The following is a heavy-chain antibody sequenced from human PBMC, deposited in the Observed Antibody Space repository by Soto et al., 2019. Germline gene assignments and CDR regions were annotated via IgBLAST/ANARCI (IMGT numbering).Heavy chain of an antibody. Sequence: SETLSLTCTVSGGSISSSSYYWGWIRQPPGKGLEWIGSIYYSGSTYYNPSLKSRVTISVDTSKNQFSLKLSSVTAADTAVYYCARHYYGSGSYLYYYYGMDVWGQGTTVT. CDR1: GGSISSSSYY. J-gene: IGHJ6*02. D-gene: IGHD3-10*01. V-gene: IGHV4-39*01. CDR3: ARHYYGSGSYLYYYYGMDV. CDR2: IYYSGST.